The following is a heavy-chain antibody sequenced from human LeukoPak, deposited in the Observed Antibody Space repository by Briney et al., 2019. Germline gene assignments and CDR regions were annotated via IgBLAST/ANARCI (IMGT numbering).Heavy chain of an antibody. D-gene: IGHD1-26*01. J-gene: IGHJ5*02. V-gene: IGHV4-59*01. CDR3: AREAVGAFDP. Sequence: NTSETLSLTCTVSGGSISSYYWSWIRQPPGKGLEWIGYIYYSGSTNYNPSLKSRVTISVDTSKNQFSLKLSSVTAADTAVYYCAREAVGAFDPWGQGTLVTVSS. CDR1: GGSISSYY. CDR2: IYYSGST.